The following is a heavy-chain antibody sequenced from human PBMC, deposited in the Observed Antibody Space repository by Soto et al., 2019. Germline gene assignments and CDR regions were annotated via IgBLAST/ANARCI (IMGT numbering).Heavy chain of an antibody. CDR1: GFTVSRNY. CDR2: IYSGGST. J-gene: IGHJ3*02. CDR3: ARGSYDSSGYYFAFDI. Sequence: PGWSLRLSCAASGFTVSRNYMNWVRQAPGKGLEWVSVIYSGGSTYYADSVKGRFTISRDNSKNTLYLQMNSLRAEDTAVYYCARGSYDSSGYYFAFDIWGQGKMVTVSS. D-gene: IGHD3-22*01. V-gene: IGHV3-53*01.